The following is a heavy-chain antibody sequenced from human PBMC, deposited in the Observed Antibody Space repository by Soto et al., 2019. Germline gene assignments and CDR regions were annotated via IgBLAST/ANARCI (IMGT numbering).Heavy chain of an antibody. CDR1: GGSVSSSNR. D-gene: IGHD3-22*01. CDR2: IYHSGST. J-gene: IGHJ5*02. Sequence: PSETLSLTCIVSGGSVSSSNRWSWVRQPPGKGLEWIGEIYHSGSTTYNPSLKSRATISVDKSENQFSLRLKSVTAADTAVYYCASVGSDYDNSGYYLPWGPGTLVTVSS. CDR3: ASVGSDYDNSGYYLP. V-gene: IGHV4-4*02.